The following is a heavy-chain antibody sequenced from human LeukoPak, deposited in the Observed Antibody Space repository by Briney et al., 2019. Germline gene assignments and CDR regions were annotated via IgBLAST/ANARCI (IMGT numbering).Heavy chain of an antibody. J-gene: IGHJ3*02. V-gene: IGHV3-21*01. CDR1: GFTFSSSA. CDR2: ISNNGGYT. Sequence: PGGSLRLSCAASGFTFSSSAMSWVRQAPGKGLEWVSAISNNGGYTYYADSVKGRFTISRDNAKNSLYLQMNSLRAEDTAVYYCAVVVITPGRAFDIWGQGTMVTVSS. CDR3: AVVVITPGRAFDI. D-gene: IGHD3-22*01.